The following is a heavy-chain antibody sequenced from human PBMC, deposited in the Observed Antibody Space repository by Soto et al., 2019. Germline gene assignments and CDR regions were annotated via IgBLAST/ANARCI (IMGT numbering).Heavy chain of an antibody. CDR3: AREEGIRGFDS. CDR1: GYTFSNYG. J-gene: IGHJ4*02. Sequence: QVQLVQSGDEVKKSGASVKVSCKASGYTFSNYGISWVRQAPGQGLEWMGWISGYNGLTAYAQSVQGRVTMTIDTPTRTAFMELPSLRSNDTAVYYCAREEGIRGFDSWGPGTLVTVAS. CDR2: ISGYNGLT. D-gene: IGHD3-10*01. V-gene: IGHV1-18*04.